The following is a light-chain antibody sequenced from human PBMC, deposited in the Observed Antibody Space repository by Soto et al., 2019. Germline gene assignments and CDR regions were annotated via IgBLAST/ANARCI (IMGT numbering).Light chain of an antibody. V-gene: IGKV1-27*01. CDR3: QKYNFAPFT. Sequence: GDRVTITCRASQGISNYVSWYQRKPGKAPKLLIYAASTLQSGVSPRFSGSGSGTDFTLTISSLQPEDVATYFCQKYNFAPFTFGPGTNVDIK. CDR1: QGISNY. CDR2: AAS. J-gene: IGKJ3*01.